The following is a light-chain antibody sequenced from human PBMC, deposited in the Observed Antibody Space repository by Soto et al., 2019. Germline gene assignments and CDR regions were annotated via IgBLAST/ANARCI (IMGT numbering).Light chain of an antibody. CDR1: RTDVGSYDL. CDR2: EVT. V-gene: IGLV2-23*02. Sequence: QSALTQPASVSGSPGQSITISCTGTRTDVGSYDLVSWYQQLPGKVPKLVIYEVTKRPSGVSNRFSGSKSGNTASLTISGXXXXXXXXYYCCSYAGTSSFVLFGGGTKLTVL. J-gene: IGLJ2*01. CDR3: CSYAGTSSFVL.